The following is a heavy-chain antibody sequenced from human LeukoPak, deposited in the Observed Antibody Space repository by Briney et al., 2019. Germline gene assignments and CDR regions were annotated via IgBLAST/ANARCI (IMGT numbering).Heavy chain of an antibody. CDR1: GYTITRYG. Sequence: ASVKVSCKASGYTITRYGISWVRQAPGQGLEWMGWISAYNGNTNYAQKLQGRVTMTTDKSTSTAYMELRSLRSDDTAVYYCAREKTGDFDYWGQGTLVTVSS. V-gene: IGHV1-18*01. D-gene: IGHD7-27*01. CDR2: ISAYNGNT. J-gene: IGHJ4*02. CDR3: AREKTGDFDY.